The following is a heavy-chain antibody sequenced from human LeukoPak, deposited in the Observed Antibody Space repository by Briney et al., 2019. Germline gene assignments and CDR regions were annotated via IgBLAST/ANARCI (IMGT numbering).Heavy chain of an antibody. D-gene: IGHD3-16*01. CDR2: INHSGST. Sequence: SETLSLTCAVSGGSFSGYYWSWIRQPPGKGLEWIGEINHSGSTNYNPSLKSRVTISVDTSKNQFSLKLSSVTAADTAVYYCARGGWGRSEYYYMDVWGKGTTVTVSS. V-gene: IGHV4-34*01. CDR3: ARGGWGRSEYYYMDV. J-gene: IGHJ6*03. CDR1: GGSFSGYY.